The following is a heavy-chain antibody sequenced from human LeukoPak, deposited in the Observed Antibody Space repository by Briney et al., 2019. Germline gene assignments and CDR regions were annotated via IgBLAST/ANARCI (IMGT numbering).Heavy chain of an antibody. V-gene: IGHV3-15*01. Sequence: TGGSLRLSCAASGFTFSNAWMSWVRQAPGKGLEWVGRIKSKTDGGTTDYAAPVKGRFTISRDDSKNTLYLQMNRLKTEDTAVYYCTTDLENVVGVAATPLGINPWGQGTLVTVSS. D-gene: IGHD2-15*01. CDR1: GFTFSNAW. J-gene: IGHJ4*02. CDR3: TTDLENVVGVAATPLGINP. CDR2: IKSKTDGGTT.